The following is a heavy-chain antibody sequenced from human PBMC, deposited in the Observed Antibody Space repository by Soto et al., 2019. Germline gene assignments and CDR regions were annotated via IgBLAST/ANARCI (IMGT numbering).Heavy chain of an antibody. V-gene: IGHV1-2*02. J-gene: IGHJ4*02. CDR3: ARNTAGSGWLDY. CDR1: GYTFTGYY. CDR2: INPNSGGT. Sequence: QVQLVQSGAEVKKPGASVKVSCKASGYTFTGYYIHWVRQAPGQGLEWMGWINPNSGGTNYAQKLQGRVTMTRDTSISTAYMELSSLRSDDTAVYYCARNTAGSGWLDYWGQGTLVTISS. D-gene: IGHD6-19*01.